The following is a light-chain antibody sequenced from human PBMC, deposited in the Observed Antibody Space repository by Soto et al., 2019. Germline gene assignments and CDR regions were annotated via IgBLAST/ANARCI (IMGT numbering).Light chain of an antibody. J-gene: IGKJ5*01. CDR2: DAS. Sequence: EIVLTQSPATLSLSPGERATLSCRASQSVSSYLAWYQQKPSQAHRLLIYDASNRATGIPAKFSDRESGTNFTLTISSLEPEDFAVYYCQQRSNWQITFGQGTRLEIK. CDR3: QQRSNWQIT. CDR1: QSVSSY. V-gene: IGKV3-11*01.